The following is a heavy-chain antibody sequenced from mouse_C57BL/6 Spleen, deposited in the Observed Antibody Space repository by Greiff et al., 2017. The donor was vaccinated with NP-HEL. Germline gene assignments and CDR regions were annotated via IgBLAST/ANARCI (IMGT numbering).Heavy chain of an antibody. V-gene: IGHV5-4*03. D-gene: IGHD1-1*01. J-gene: IGHJ1*03. Sequence: EVKLVESGGGLVKPGGSLKLSCAASGFTFSSYAMSWVRQTPEKRLEWVATISDGGSYTYYPDNVKGRFTISRDNAKNNLYLQMSHLKSEDTAMYYCARGRLYGSSYGWYFDVWGTGTTVTVSS. CDR1: GFTFSSYA. CDR2: ISDGGSYT. CDR3: ARGRLYGSSYGWYFDV.